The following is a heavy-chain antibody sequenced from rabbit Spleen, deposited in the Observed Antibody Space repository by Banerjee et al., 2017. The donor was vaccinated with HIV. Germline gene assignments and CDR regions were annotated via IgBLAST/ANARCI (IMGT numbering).Heavy chain of an antibody. V-gene: IGHV1S45*01. CDR2: IDTGFGGTT. CDR1: GFSFSSTYY. CDR3: ATYVDYDGDFNL. D-gene: IGHD2-1*01. Sequence: QEQLVESGGGLVQPEGSLTLTCKASGFSFSSTYYMCWVRQAPGKGLEWIACIDTGFGGTTYYASWAKGRFTISKTSSTTVTLQMTSLTAADTATYFCATYVDYDGDFNLWGQGTLVTVS. J-gene: IGHJ4*01.